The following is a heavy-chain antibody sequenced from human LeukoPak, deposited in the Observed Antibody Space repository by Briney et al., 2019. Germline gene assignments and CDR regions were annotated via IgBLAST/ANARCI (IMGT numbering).Heavy chain of an antibody. CDR1: GFTFSSYW. V-gene: IGHV3-23*01. D-gene: IGHD3-10*01. CDR3: AKDLSRDYGSGSYYFPEAYFDY. J-gene: IGHJ4*02. Sequence: GGSLRLSCAASGFTFSSYWMHWVRQAPGKGLEWVSAISGSGGSTYYADSVKGRFTISRDNSKNTLYLQMNSLRAEDTAVYHCAKDLSRDYGSGSYYFPEAYFDYWGQGTLVTVSS. CDR2: ISGSGGST.